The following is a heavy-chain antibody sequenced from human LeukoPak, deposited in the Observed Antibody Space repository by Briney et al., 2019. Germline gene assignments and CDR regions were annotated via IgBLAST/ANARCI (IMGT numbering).Heavy chain of an antibody. V-gene: IGHV1-2*02. J-gene: IGHJ4*02. Sequence: ASVKASCKPSGYTFTGYHMHWVRQAPGQRLEWMGWINPNSSGTNYAQRFQGRVTMTRDTSISTAYMELSRLRSDDTAVYYCARDRDQWLPERCDYWGQGTLVTVSS. CDR2: INPNSSGT. CDR3: ARDRDQWLPERCDY. CDR1: GYTFTGYH. D-gene: IGHD6-19*01.